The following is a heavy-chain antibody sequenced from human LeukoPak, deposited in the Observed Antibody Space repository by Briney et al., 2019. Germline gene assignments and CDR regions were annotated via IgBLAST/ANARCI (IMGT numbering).Heavy chain of an antibody. CDR3: ARAGPYDAFDI. CDR1: GFTFSNYA. D-gene: IGHD1-14*01. V-gene: IGHV3-53*04. CDR2: IYSGGST. Sequence: TGGSLRLSCAASGFTFSNYAMSWVRQAPGKGLEWVSVIYSGGSTYFADSVKGRFTISRHNSKNTLYLQINSLRAEDTAVYYCARAGPYDAFDIWGQGTMVTVSS. J-gene: IGHJ3*02.